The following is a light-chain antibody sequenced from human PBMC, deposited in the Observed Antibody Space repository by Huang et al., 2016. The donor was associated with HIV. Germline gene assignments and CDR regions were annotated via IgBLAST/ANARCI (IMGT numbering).Light chain of an antibody. CDR1: QSVRDN. CDR3: HQYNNWPPEWT. CDR2: GAS. J-gene: IGKJ1*01. Sequence: ETVMTQSPATLSVSPGERATLSCRASQSVRDNLAWYQQRPGQAPRLLIYGASNRAVGIPARFSGNGAATGFTLTISSLQSDDFAVYYCHQYNNWPPEWTFAQGTRVDIK. V-gene: IGKV3-15*01.